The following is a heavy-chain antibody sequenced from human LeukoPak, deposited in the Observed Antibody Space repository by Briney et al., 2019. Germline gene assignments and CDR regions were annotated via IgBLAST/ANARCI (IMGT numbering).Heavy chain of an antibody. CDR1: GFTFSSYT. J-gene: IGHJ5*01. CDR3: ARGRGTVTYSSSWFDY. CDR2: INHSGST. Sequence: GSLRLSCAASGFTFSSYTVNWVRQPPGKGLEWIGEINHSGSTNYNPSLKSRVTISVDTSKNQFSLKLSSVTAADTAVYYCARGRGTVTYSSSWFDYWGQGTLVTVSS. D-gene: IGHD6-13*01. V-gene: IGHV4-34*01.